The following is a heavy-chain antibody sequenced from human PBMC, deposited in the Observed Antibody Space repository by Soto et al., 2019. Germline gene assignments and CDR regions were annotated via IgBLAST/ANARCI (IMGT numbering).Heavy chain of an antibody. CDR2: ISGSGGST. Sequence: XESMRLSCAASGFTFSSYAMSWVRQAPGKGLEWVSAISGSGGSTYYADSVKGRFTISRDNSKNTLYLQMNSLRAEDTAVYYRAKGYYDSSGYPFDYWGQGTLVTVSS. CDR1: GFTFSSYA. D-gene: IGHD3-22*01. CDR3: AKGYYDSSGYPFDY. J-gene: IGHJ4*02. V-gene: IGHV3-23*01.